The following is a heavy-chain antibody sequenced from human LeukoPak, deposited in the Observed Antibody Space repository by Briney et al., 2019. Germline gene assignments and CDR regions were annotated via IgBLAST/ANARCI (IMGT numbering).Heavy chain of an antibody. D-gene: IGHD6-13*01. Sequence: TGGSLRLSCAASGFTVSSSYMSWVRQAPGKGLEWVSIISSAGTTYYADSVKGRFTISRDNAKNTLYLQMNSLRAEDTAVYYCARGGSWYTDAFDIWGQGTMVTVSS. V-gene: IGHV3-66*01. CDR2: ISSAGTT. CDR1: GFTVSSSY. CDR3: ARGGSWYTDAFDI. J-gene: IGHJ3*02.